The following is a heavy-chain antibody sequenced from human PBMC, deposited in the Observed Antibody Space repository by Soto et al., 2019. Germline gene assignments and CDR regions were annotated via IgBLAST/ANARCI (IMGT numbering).Heavy chain of an antibody. D-gene: IGHD1-26*01. Sequence: SETLSLTCTVSGGSISSYYWSWIRQPPGKGLEWIGYIYYSGSTNYNPSLKSRVTISVDTSKTQFSLKLSSVTAADTAVYYCARQRIVGATSDFDYWGQGTLVTVSS. J-gene: IGHJ4*02. CDR1: GGSISSYY. CDR3: ARQRIVGATSDFDY. V-gene: IGHV4-59*08. CDR2: IYYSGST.